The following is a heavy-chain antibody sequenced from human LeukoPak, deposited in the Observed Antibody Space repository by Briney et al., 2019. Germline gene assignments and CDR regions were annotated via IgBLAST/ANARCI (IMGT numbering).Heavy chain of an antibody. CDR1: GFTFSTYE. D-gene: IGHD4-17*01. J-gene: IGHJ2*01. CDR2: ITSSGSTI. V-gene: IGHV3-48*03. Sequence: GGSLRLSCAASGFTFSTYEMNWVRQAPGKGLEWVSYITSSGSTIYYVDSLKGRFTISRDNAKNSLYLQMSSLRVEETAVYYCARAGSTVTTGAWYFDLWGRGNLVTVSS. CDR3: ARAGSTVTTGAWYFDL.